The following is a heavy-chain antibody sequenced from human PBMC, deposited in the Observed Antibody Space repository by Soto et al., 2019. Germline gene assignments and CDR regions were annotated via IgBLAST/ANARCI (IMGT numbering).Heavy chain of an antibody. Sequence: SETLSLTCTVSGGSISSSSYYWGWIRQPPGKGLEWIGSIYYSGSTYYNPSLKSRVTISVDTSKNQFSLKLSSVTAAGTAVYYCAGLPGMGEDYGDYVIAFDIWGQGTMVTVSS. D-gene: IGHD4-17*01. J-gene: IGHJ3*02. V-gene: IGHV4-39*01. CDR3: AGLPGMGEDYGDYVIAFDI. CDR2: IYYSGST. CDR1: GGSISSSSYY.